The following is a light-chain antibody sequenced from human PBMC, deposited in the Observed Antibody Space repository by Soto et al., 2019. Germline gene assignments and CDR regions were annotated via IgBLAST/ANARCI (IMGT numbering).Light chain of an antibody. J-gene: IGLJ2*01. Sequence: QSALTQPASVSGSPGQSITISCTGSSVDIVSYNYVSWYQQRPGKAPKLLIYEVSNRPSGVSNRFSGSESGNTASLTISGLQADDEADYYCSSYTSSSTLEVVFGGGTKVTVL. CDR1: SVDIVSYNY. CDR3: SSYTSSSTLEVV. CDR2: EVS. V-gene: IGLV2-14*01.